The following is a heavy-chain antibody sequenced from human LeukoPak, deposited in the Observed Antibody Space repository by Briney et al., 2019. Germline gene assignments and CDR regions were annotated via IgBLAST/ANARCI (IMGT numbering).Heavy chain of an antibody. CDR1: EYYFTSSW. J-gene: IGHJ5*01. D-gene: IGHD6-19*01. V-gene: IGHV5-51*01. CDR3: ARGSSGWYYWFDT. CDR2: IYPGDSET. Sequence: GESLQISCKDSEYYFTSSWIGWVRQMPGKGLEWMGLIYPGDSETRYSPSFQGQVTISADKSISTAYLQWSSLKASDSAMYYCARGSSGWYYWFDTWGQGTLVTVSS.